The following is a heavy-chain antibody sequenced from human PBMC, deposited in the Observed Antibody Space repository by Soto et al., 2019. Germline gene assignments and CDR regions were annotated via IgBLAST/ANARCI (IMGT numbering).Heavy chain of an antibody. CDR2: IGGTDGDSDGVH. V-gene: IGHV3-23*01. D-gene: IGHD3-16*01. CDR1: GFILNNYA. CDR3: VKRGRIWGAFHF. Sequence: VQLLESGGDLVQPGGSLRLSCVASGFILNNYAMSWVRQAPGKGLEWVSTIGGTDGDSDGVHWYEDSVKGQFTISRDSSANTLFLHLDNLRAEGWALYYHVKRGRIWGAFHFWGQGAKVVVSS. J-gene: IGHJ3*01.